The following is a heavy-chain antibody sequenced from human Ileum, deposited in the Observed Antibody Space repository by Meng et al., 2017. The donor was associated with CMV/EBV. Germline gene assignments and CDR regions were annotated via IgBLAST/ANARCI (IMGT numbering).Heavy chain of an antibody. D-gene: IGHD3-16*01. CDR3: IRGGTIAGDPAGFDP. J-gene: IGHJ5*02. CDR2: INPSTGDA. CDR1: EYTFFGYY. Sequence: ASVKVSCKASEYTFFGYYIDWVRQAPGQGLEWMGWINPSTGDANYIQKPQGRVTLTRDTSIATVYMELSSLTSDDTATYYCIRGGTIAGDPAGFDPWGQGTLVTVSS. V-gene: IGHV1-2*02.